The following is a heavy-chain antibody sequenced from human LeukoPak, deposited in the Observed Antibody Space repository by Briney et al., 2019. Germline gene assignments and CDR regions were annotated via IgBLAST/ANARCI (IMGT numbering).Heavy chain of an antibody. CDR3: ARSEENTALGVY. D-gene: IGHD2-21*02. CDR2: ISAYNGNT. CDR1: GFTFSSCA. J-gene: IGHJ4*02. Sequence: PGGSLRLSCAASGFTFSSCAMSWVRQAPGQGLEWMGWISAYNGNTNYAQKLQGRVTMTTDTSTSTAYMELRSLRSDDTAVYYCARSEENTALGVYWGQGTLVTVSS. V-gene: IGHV1-18*01.